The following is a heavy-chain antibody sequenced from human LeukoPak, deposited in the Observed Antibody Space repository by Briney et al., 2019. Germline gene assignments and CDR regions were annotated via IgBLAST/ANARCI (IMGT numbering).Heavy chain of an antibody. V-gene: IGHV3-48*01. CDR2: ISSSSSTI. D-gene: IGHD3-3*01. J-gene: IGHJ4*02. Sequence: GGSLRLSCAASGFTFSSYSMNWVRQAPGKGLEWVSYISSSSSTIYYADSVKGRFTISRDNAKNSLYLQMNSLRAEDTAVYYCARGGRAIFGVGPIDYWGQGTLVTVSS. CDR1: GFTFSSYS. CDR3: ARGGRAIFGVGPIDY.